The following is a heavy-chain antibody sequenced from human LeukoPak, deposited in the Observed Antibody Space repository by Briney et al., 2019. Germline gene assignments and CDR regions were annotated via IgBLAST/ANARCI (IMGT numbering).Heavy chain of an antibody. V-gene: IGHV5-51*01. D-gene: IGHD1-20*01. CDR1: GYRFTNYW. CDR3: ARRITGTKWFDY. CDR2: IYPGDSDT. J-gene: IGHJ4*02. Sequence: GESPKISCKGSGYRFTNYWIGWVRQMPGKCLEWMGIIYPGDSDTRYSPSFQGQVTISVDKSISTAHLQWSSLKASDTAMYYCARRITGTKWFDYWGQGTLVTVSS.